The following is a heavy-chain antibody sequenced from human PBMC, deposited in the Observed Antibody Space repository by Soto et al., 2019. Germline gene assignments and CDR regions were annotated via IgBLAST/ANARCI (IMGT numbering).Heavy chain of an antibody. J-gene: IGHJ6*02. CDR1: GGSISSYY. CDR2: IYTSGST. Sequence: SETLSLTCTVSGGSISSYYWSWIRQPAGKGLEWIGRIYTSGSTNYNPSLKSRVTMSVDTSKNQFSLKLSSVTAADTAVYYCARGTAEGEGHYYYGMDVWGQGTTVTVSS. V-gene: IGHV4-4*07. D-gene: IGHD3-10*01. CDR3: ARGTAEGEGHYYYGMDV.